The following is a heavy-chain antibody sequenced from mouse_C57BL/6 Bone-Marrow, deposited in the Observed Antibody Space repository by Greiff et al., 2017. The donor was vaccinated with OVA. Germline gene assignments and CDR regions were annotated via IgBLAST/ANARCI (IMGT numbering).Heavy chain of an antibody. D-gene: IGHD1-1*01. CDR3: ARWDYGSSGYFDV. CDR2: IDPNSGGT. J-gene: IGHJ1*03. V-gene: IGHV1-72*01. CDR1: GYTFTSYW. Sequence: QVQLKQPGAELVKPGASVKLSCKASGYTFTSYWMHWVKQRPGRGLEWIGRIDPNSGGTKYNEKFKSKATLTVDKPSSTAYMQLSSLTSEDSAVYYCARWDYGSSGYFDVWGTGTTVTVSS.